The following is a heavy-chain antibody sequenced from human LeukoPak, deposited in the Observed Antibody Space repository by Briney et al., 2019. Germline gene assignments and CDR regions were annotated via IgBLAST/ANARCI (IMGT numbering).Heavy chain of an antibody. CDR1: GYTFTGYY. Sequence: ASVKVSCKASGYTFTGYYMHWVRQAPGQGLEWMGWINPNSGGTNYAQKFQGRVTMTRDTSISTAYMELSRLRSDDPAVYYCARDLRWELQGYDYWGQGTLVTVSS. V-gene: IGHV1-2*02. D-gene: IGHD1-26*01. J-gene: IGHJ4*02. CDR2: INPNSGGT. CDR3: ARDLRWELQGYDY.